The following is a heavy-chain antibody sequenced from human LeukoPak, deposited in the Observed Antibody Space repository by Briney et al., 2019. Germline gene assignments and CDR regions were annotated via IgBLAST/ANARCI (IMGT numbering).Heavy chain of an antibody. V-gene: IGHV3-33*01. CDR1: GFTFSSYG. D-gene: IGHD2-15*01. Sequence: GGSLRLSCAASGFTFSSYGMHWVRQAQGKGLEWVAVIWYDGSNKYYADSVKGRFTISRDNSKNTLYLQMNSLRAEDTAVYYCARDRMQRFDPWGQGTLVTVSS. CDR3: ARDRMQRFDP. J-gene: IGHJ5*02. CDR2: IWYDGSNK.